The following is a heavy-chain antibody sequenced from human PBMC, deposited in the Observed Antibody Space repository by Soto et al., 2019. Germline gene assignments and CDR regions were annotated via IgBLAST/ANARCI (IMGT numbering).Heavy chain of an antibody. CDR2: IYYSGST. D-gene: IGHD3-22*01. Sequence: QVQLQESGPGLVKPSQTLSLTCTVSGGSISSGDYYWSWIRQPPGKGLEWIGYIYYSGSTYYNPSLKSRVTISXXTXKXXFSLKLSSVTAADTAVYYCARRRDYYDSSGPHFDLWGRGTLVTVSS. CDR1: GGSISSGDYY. J-gene: IGHJ2*01. CDR3: ARRRDYYDSSGPHFDL. V-gene: IGHV4-30-4*01.